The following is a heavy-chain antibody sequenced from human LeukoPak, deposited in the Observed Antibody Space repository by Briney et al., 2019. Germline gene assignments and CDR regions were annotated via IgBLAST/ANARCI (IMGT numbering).Heavy chain of an antibody. D-gene: IGHD3-9*01. V-gene: IGHV3-43*02. CDR2: ISGDGGST. J-gene: IGHJ3*02. CDR1: GFTFDDYA. Sequence: GGSLRLXCAASGFTFDDYAMHWVRQAPGKGLEWVSLISGDGGSTYYADSVKGRFTISRDNSKNSLYLQMNSLRTEDTALYYCAKDTPGFYDILTGEDAFDIWGQGTMVTVSS. CDR3: AKDTPGFYDILTGEDAFDI.